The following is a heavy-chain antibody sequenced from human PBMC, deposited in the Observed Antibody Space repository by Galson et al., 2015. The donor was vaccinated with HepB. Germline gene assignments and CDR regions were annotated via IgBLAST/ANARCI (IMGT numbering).Heavy chain of an antibody. CDR3: VIDLSTTVIINSNFHP. CDR2: IKSINDGGTT. CDR1: GFTFAW. Sequence: SLRLSCAASGFTFAWMSWVRQAPGQGLEWVGRIKSINDGGTTDYAPPVKGRFTISRDDSKNTLYLQMNSLKTEDTAVYYCVIDLSTTVIINSNFHPWGQGTLVTVSS. D-gene: IGHD3-9*01. V-gene: IGHV3-15*01. J-gene: IGHJ5*02.